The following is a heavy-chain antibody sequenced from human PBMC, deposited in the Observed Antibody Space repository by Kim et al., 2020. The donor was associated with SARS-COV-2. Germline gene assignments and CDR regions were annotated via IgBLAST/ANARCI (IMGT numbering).Heavy chain of an antibody. D-gene: IGHD3-10*01. CDR2: INPSAGNT. J-gene: IGHJ6*01. CDR1: GYAFTTYS. V-gene: IGHV1-46*01. Sequence: ASVKVSCKASGYAFTTYSIHWVRQAPGQGLECIGLINPSAGNTTYAQRFPGRVALTWDTSTSTAYLELSSLRAEDTAVYYCARGRAVDYSGRGIYYWYGM. CDR3: ARGRAVDYSGRGIYYWYGM.